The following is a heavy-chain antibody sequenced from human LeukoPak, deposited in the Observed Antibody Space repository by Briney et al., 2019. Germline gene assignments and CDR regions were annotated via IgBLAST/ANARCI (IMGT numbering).Heavy chain of an antibody. CDR3: ATGGPGGNYFDY. Sequence: PGGSLRLSCAASGFTFTRTWMTWVRQAPGKGLEWVGRIKSKTDGETTDYAAPVKGRFTISRDDSKNTLYLQMNSLKNEDTAVYYCATGGPGGNYFDYWGQGTLVTVSS. J-gene: IGHJ4*02. V-gene: IGHV3-15*01. CDR2: IKSKTDGETT. CDR1: GFTFTRTW. D-gene: IGHD3-16*01.